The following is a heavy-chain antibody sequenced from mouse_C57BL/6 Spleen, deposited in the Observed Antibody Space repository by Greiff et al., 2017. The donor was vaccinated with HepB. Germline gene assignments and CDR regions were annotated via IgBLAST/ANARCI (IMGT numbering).Heavy chain of an antibody. CDR3: AREADYYGSSWYFDV. CDR1: GFTFSSYG. V-gene: IGHV5-6*01. J-gene: IGHJ1*03. CDR2: ISSGGSYT. D-gene: IGHD1-1*01. Sequence: DVHLVESGGDLVKPGGSLKLSCAASGFTFSSYGMSWVRQTPDKRLEWVATISSGGSYTYYPDSVKGRFTISRDNAKNTLYLQMSSLKSEDTAMYYCAREADYYGSSWYFDVWGTGTTVTVSS.